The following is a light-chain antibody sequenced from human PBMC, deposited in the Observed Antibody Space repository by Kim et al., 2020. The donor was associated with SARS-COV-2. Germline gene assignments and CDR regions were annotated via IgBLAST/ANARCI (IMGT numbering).Light chain of an antibody. CDR1: QSVSSNY. CDR2: ATS. J-gene: IGKJ2*01. V-gene: IGKV3-20*01. CDR3: QQYGSSPGT. Sequence: EIVLTQSPGTLSLSPGERATLSCRASQSVSSNYLAWYQQKRGLAPRLLIYATSTRATGIPDRFSGSGSGTDFTLTISRLEPEDFAVYYCQQYGSSPGTFGQGPEMEI.